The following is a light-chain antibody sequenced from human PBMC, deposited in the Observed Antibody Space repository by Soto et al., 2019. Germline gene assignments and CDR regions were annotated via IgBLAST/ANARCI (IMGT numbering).Light chain of an antibody. Sequence: EIVLTQSPGTLSLSPGERATLSCRANESVSSRYLVWFQQRPGQAPRLLIYGASSRATGIPDRFSGSGSGTDFTLTISGMEPEEFAVYYCQQYGSSPWTFGQGTKVDI. CDR3: QQYGSSPWT. J-gene: IGKJ1*01. V-gene: IGKV3-20*01. CDR2: GAS. CDR1: ESVSSRY.